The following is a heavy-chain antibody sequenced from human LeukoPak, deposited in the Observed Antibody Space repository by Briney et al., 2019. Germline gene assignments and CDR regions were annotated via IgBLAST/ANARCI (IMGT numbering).Heavy chain of an antibody. V-gene: IGHV4-39*01. CDR1: GGSISSSSYY. Sequence: SETLSLTCTVSGGSISSSSYYWGWIRQPPGKGLEWIGSIYYSGSTYYNPSLKSRVTISVDTSKNQFSLKLSSVTAADTAVYYCAKGLESTGTTRAFDYWGQGTLVTVSS. CDR2: IYYSGST. J-gene: IGHJ4*02. CDR3: AKGLESTGTTRAFDY. D-gene: IGHD1-1*01.